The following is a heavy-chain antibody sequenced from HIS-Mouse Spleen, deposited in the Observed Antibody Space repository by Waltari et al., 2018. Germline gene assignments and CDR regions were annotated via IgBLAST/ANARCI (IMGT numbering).Heavy chain of an antibody. CDR2: ISYDGSNK. CDR1: GFPVSSHG. V-gene: IGHV3-30*18. CDR3: AKDKHHAFDY. J-gene: IGHJ4*02. Sequence: QVQLVESGGCVVPPGSSRSLSCAARGFPVSSHGMHWVRQAPGKGLEWVAVISYDGSNKYYADSVKGRFTISRDNSKNTLYLQMNSLRAEDTAVYYCAKDKHHAFDYWGQGTLVTVSS.